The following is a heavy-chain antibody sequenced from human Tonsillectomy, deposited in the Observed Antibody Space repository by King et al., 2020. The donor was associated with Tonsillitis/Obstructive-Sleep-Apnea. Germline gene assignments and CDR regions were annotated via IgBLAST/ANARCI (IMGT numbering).Heavy chain of an antibody. CDR3: AREDCDYYDSSGWGAFDI. D-gene: IGHD3-22*01. Sequence: QLQESGPGLVKPSETLSLTCTVSGGSISSYYWSWIRQPPGKGLEWIGYIYYSGSTNYNPSLKSRVTISVDTSKNQFSLKLSSVTAADTAVYYCAREDCDYYDSSGWGAFDIWGQGTMVTVSS. J-gene: IGHJ3*02. CDR1: GGSISSYY. CDR2: IYYSGST. V-gene: IGHV4-59*01.